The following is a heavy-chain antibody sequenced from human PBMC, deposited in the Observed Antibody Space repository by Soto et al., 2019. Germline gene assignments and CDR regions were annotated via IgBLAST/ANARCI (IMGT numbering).Heavy chain of an antibody. CDR3: ARGWGDGMDV. D-gene: IGHD3-10*01. CDR1: GFTFSSYW. J-gene: IGHJ6*02. V-gene: IGHV3-74*01. CDR2: INSYGRNT. Sequence: EVQLVESGGGLVQPGGSLRLSCTASGFTFSSYWMHWVRQAPGKGLVWVSRINSYGRNTGYADSVQGRFTISRDNAKNTLYLQMNSLRDEDTAVYYCARGWGDGMDVWGQGTTVTVSS.